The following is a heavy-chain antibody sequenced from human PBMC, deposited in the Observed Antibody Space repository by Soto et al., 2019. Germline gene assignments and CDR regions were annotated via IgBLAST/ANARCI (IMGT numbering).Heavy chain of an antibody. Sequence: QVQLQESGPGLVKPSQTLSLTCTVSGGSISSGGYYWSWIRQHPGKGLEWIGYIYYSGSTYYNPSLMSRVTISVDTSKNPFSLKLSSVTAADTAVYYCARQGPDYYDSSTFDYWGQGTLVTVSS. CDR2: IYYSGST. V-gene: IGHV4-31*03. D-gene: IGHD3-22*01. CDR3: ARQGPDYYDSSTFDY. CDR1: GGSISSGGYY. J-gene: IGHJ4*02.